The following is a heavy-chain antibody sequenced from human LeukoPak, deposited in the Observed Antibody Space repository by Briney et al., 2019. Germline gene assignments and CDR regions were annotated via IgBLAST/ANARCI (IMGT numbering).Heavy chain of an antibody. CDR2: ISSSSSYT. V-gene: IGHV3-11*05. Sequence: GGSLRLSCAASGFTFSDYYMSWIRTAPGKGLEWVSYISSSSSYTNYADSVKGRFTISRDNAKNSLYLQMNSLRAEDTAVYYCARDRYCSSTSCYQRNWFDPWGQGTLVTVSS. CDR3: ARDRYCSSTSCYQRNWFDP. J-gene: IGHJ5*02. CDR1: GFTFSDYY. D-gene: IGHD2-2*01.